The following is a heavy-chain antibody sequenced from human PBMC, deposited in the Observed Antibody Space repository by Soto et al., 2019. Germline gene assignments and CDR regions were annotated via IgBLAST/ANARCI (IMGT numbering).Heavy chain of an antibody. D-gene: IGHD3-22*01. J-gene: IGHJ4*02. V-gene: IGHV4-31*11. CDR1: GGSISSSNW. CDR3: ARARWYYDSSGYLDY. Sequence: LTCAVSGGSISSSNWWSWVRQHPGKGLEWIGYIYYSGSTYHNPSLKSRVTISVDTSKNQFSLKLSSVTAADTAVYYCARARWYYDSSGYLDYWGQGTLVTV. CDR2: IYYSGST.